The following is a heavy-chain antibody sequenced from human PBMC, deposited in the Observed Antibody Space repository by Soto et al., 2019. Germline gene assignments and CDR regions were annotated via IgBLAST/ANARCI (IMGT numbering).Heavy chain of an antibody. CDR2: INPNSGGT. CDR3: ARPSRSSGTYFQPGAFDI. CDR1: GCTFTAYY. Sequence: ASVKVSCKASGCTFTAYYMHWVRQAPGQGLEWVGWINPNSGGTNYAQRFQGRVTMTRDTSSSTAYMELYSLRSDDTAVFYCARPSRSSGTYFQPGAFDIWGQGTMVTVSS. V-gene: IGHV1-2*02. J-gene: IGHJ3*02. D-gene: IGHD3-10*01.